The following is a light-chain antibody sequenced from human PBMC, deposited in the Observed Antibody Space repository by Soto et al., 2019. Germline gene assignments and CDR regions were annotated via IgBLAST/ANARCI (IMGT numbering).Light chain of an antibody. CDR1: QTISSS. V-gene: IGKV3-15*01. CDR3: QQYNTWPWT. CDR2: GAS. Sequence: EIVMTQSPATLSVSPGARATLYCRASQTISSSLAWYQHKPGQAPRLLIFGASPRATGVPARFSGGGSGTLFTLTISSLQSEDFGVYYCQQYNTWPWTFGQGTKVDIK. J-gene: IGKJ1*01.